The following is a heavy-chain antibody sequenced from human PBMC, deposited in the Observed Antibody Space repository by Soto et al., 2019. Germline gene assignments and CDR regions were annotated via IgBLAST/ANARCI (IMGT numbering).Heavy chain of an antibody. CDR2: ISYDGSNK. J-gene: IGHJ4*02. CDR3: AKDLGCGGDCYFSPQ. D-gene: IGHD2-21*02. V-gene: IGHV3-30*18. CDR1: GFTFSSYG. Sequence: ESGGGVVQPGRSLRLSCAASGFTFSSYGMHWVRQAPGKGLDWVAVISYDGSNKYYADSVKGRFTISRDNSKNTLYLQMNRLRSEDTAVYYCAKDLGCGGDCYFSPQWGQGTLVTVSS.